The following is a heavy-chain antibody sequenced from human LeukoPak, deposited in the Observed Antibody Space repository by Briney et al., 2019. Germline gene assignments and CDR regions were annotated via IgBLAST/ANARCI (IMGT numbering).Heavy chain of an antibody. CDR2: INHSGST. CDR1: GGSFSGYY. J-gene: IGHJ4*02. V-gene: IGHV4-34*01. CDR3: ARGRIAVVGWGLVAYYFDY. Sequence: SETLSLTCAVYGGSFSGYYWSWIRQPPGKGLEWIGEINHSGSTNYNPSLKSRVTISVDTSKNQFSLKLSSVTAADTAVYYCARGRIAVVGWGLVAYYFDYWGQGTLVTVSS. D-gene: IGHD6-19*01.